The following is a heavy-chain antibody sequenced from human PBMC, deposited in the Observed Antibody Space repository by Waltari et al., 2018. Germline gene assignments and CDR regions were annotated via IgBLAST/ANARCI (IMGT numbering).Heavy chain of an antibody. Sequence: QVQLQESGPGLVKPSETLSLTCTVSGYSISSGYYWGWIRQPPGKGLEWIGIIYHSGTTYYNPSLKSRVTISIDASKNQFSLKLSSVTAADTAMYYCAGDYGNQINYFDFWGQGTLVTVSS. J-gene: IGHJ4*02. V-gene: IGHV4-38-2*02. D-gene: IGHD4-4*01. CDR2: IYHSGTT. CDR3: AGDYGNQINYFDF. CDR1: GYSISSGYY.